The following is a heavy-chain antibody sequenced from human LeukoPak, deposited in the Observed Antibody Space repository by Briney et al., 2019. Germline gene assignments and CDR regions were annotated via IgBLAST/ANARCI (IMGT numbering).Heavy chain of an antibody. CDR2: IWYDGINK. D-gene: IGHD3-22*01. CDR1: GFTFRSFG. V-gene: IGHV3-33*01. J-gene: IGHJ3*02. Sequence: PGRSLRLSCAASGFTFRSFGMHWVRQAPGKGLEWVAIIWYDGINKYCADSVKGRFTISRDNSKNTLYPQMNSLRAEDTAVYYCAGDYYDSSGQLHAGAHAFDIWGQGTMVTVSS. CDR3: AGDYYDSSGQLHAGAHAFDI.